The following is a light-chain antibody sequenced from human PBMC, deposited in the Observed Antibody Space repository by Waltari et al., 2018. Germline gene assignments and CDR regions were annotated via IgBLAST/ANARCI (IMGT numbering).Light chain of an antibody. CDR2: DES. CDR3: QQYGYLLT. V-gene: IGKV1-33*01. Sequence: DIQMTQSPSSLSASVGDTVTITCQASQDISNYLNWYQQKPGKAPNLLIYDESNLETGVPSRFSGSGSGTDFTFTITSLQPEDIATYYCQQYGYLLTFGPGTKVDIK. CDR1: QDISNY. J-gene: IGKJ3*01.